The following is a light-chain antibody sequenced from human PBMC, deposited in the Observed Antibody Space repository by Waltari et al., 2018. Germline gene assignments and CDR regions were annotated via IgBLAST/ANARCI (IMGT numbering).Light chain of an antibody. CDR1: SPNIGPNP. J-gene: IGLJ3*02. CDR2: TND. V-gene: IGLV1-44*01. CDR3: AAWDDSLNAWV. Sequence: QSVLTQPPSVSGTPGPRVTISCSGSSPNIGPNPVNCYHQLPGMAPKLLIYTNDFRPSGVPDRFSGSKSGTSASLAISGLQSEDEADYYCAAWDDSLNAWVFGGGTKLTVL.